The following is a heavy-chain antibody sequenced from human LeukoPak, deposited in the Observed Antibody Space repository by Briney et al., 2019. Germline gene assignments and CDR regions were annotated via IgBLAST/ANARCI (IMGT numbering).Heavy chain of an antibody. Sequence: GGSLRLSCTASGFIFSNHGMNWVRQAPGKGLEWVSGISPSGDITYYADSVKGRFTISRDNAKNSLYLQMNSLRAEDTAVYYCASYGAADAFDIWGQGTMVTVSS. V-gene: IGHV3-23*01. CDR2: ISPSGDIT. J-gene: IGHJ3*02. D-gene: IGHD4-17*01. CDR1: GFIFSNHG. CDR3: ASYGAADAFDI.